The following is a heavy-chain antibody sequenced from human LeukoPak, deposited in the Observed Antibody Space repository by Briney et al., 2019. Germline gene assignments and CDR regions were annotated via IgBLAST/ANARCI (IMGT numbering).Heavy chain of an antibody. D-gene: IGHD3-9*01. CDR2: IYYSGST. J-gene: IGHJ4*02. CDR3: ARYDILTGKVDY. V-gene: IGHV4-39*01. CDR1: GGSISSSSYY. Sequence: SETLSLTCTVSGGSISSSSYYWGWIRQPPGKGLEWIGSIYYSGSTYYNPSLKSRVTISVDTSKNQFSLKLSSVTAADTAVYYCARYDILTGKVDYWGQGTLVTASS.